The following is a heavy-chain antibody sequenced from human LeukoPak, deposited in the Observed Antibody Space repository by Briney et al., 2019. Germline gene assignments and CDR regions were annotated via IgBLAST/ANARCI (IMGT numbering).Heavy chain of an antibody. CDR2: IIPILGIA. D-gene: IGHD2-15*01. Sequence: SVKVSCKASGGTFSSYAISWVRQAPGQGLEWMGRIIPILGIANYAQKFQGRVTITADKSTSTAYMELSSLRSEDTAVYYCARGGYCSGGSCLYYYYGMDVWGQGTTVTVSS. V-gene: IGHV1-69*04. CDR1: GGTFSSYA. CDR3: ARGGYCSGGSCLYYYYGMDV. J-gene: IGHJ6*02.